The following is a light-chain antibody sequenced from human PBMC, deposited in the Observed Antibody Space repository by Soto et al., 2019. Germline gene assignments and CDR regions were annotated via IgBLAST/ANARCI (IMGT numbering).Light chain of an antibody. CDR2: DAS. V-gene: IGKV3D-15*01. CDR1: QSVSSY. Sequence: EIVMTQSPATLSVSPGERATLSCRASQSVSSYLAWYQQKPGQAPRLLIYDASNRATGIPARFSGSGSGTDFTLTISSLQAEDVAVYYCQEYYSTLRTFGQGTKVDIK. J-gene: IGKJ1*01. CDR3: QEYYSTLRT.